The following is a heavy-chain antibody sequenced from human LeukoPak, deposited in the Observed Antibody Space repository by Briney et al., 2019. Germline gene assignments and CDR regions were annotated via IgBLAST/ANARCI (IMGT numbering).Heavy chain of an antibody. V-gene: IGHV1-2*02. Sequence: ASVKVSCKASGYTFTGNYMHWVRQAPGQGLEWMGWINPNSGGTNYAQKFQGRVTMTRDTSIGTAYMELNRLRSDDTAVYYCARGSYDSSDFGYFHHWGQGTLVTVSS. D-gene: IGHD3-22*01. CDR2: INPNSGGT. CDR3: ARGSYDSSDFGYFHH. J-gene: IGHJ1*01. CDR1: GYTFTGNY.